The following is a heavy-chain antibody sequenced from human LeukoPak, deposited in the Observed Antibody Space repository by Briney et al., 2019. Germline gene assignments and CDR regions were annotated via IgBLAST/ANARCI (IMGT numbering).Heavy chain of an antibody. CDR3: ARGPRCGYSYGRKPFDY. V-gene: IGHV4-34*01. D-gene: IGHD5-18*01. Sequence: SGTLSLTCAVYGGCFSGYYWSGIRQPPGKGLEWSGGINHSGSTNYKPSLESRVTIPVDTSKNQFSLKLSSVTAADTAVYYCARGPRCGYSYGRKPFDYWGQGTLVTVSP. CDR2: INHSGST. CDR1: GGCFSGYY. J-gene: IGHJ4*02.